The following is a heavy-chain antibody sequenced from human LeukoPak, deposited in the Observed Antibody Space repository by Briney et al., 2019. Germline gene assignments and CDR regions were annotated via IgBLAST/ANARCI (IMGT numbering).Heavy chain of an antibody. CDR1: GFTFSNYA. V-gene: IGHV3-23*01. J-gene: IGHJ4*02. CDR3: AKDGVGPYNINYFDY. CDR2: ITGSGGST. Sequence: SGGSLRLSCAASGFTFSNYAMAWLRQAPGKGLEWVSTITGSGGSTYYADSVKGRFTISRDNSKNTLYLQMNSLRVEDTALYYCAKDGVGPYNINYFDYWGQGTLVTVSS. D-gene: IGHD1-26*01.